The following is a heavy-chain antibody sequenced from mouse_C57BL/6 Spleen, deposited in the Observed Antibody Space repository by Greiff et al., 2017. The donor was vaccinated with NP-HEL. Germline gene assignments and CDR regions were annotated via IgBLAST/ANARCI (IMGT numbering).Heavy chain of an antibody. Sequence: VQLQQSGPELVKPGASVKIPCKASGYTFTDYNMDWVKQSHGKSLEWIGDINPNNGGTIYNQKFKGKATLTVDKSSSTAYMELRSLTSEDTAVYYCAWKLYDYDWFAYWGQGTLVTVSA. CDR1: GYTFTDYN. CDR2: INPNNGGT. D-gene: IGHD2-4*01. CDR3: AWKLYDYDWFAY. V-gene: IGHV1-18*01. J-gene: IGHJ3*01.